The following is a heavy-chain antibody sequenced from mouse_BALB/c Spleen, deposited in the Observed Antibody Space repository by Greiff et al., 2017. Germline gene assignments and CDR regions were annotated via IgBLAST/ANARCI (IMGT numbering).Heavy chain of an antibody. Sequence: QVQLKQSGAELAKPGASVKMSCKASGYTFTSYWMHWVKQRPGQGLEWIGYINPSTGYTEYNQKFKDKATLTADKSSSTAYMQLSSLTSEDSAVYYCAREVRRGNYAMDYWGQGTSVTVSS. CDR1: GYTFTSYW. V-gene: IGHV1-7*01. D-gene: IGHD2-14*01. CDR2: INPSTGYT. CDR3: AREVRRGNYAMDY. J-gene: IGHJ4*01.